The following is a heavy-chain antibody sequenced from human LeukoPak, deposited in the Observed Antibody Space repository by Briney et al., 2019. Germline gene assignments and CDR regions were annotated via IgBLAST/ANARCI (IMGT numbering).Heavy chain of an antibody. CDR3: ARLGCSSTSCYVGYYFDY. V-gene: IGHV5-51*01. D-gene: IGHD2-2*01. CDR1: GYSFTSFW. CDR2: IYPGDSDT. Sequence: GESLKISFKGSGYSFTSFWIGWVRQMPGKGLEWMGIIYPGDSDTRYSPSFQGQVTISADKSISTAYLQWSSLKASDTAMYYCARLGCSSTSCYVGYYFDYWGQGTLVTVSS. J-gene: IGHJ4*02.